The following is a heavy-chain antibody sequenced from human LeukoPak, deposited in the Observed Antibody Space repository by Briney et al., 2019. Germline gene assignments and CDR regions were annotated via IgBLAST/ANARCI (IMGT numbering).Heavy chain of an antibody. CDR3: AKDLYYYDSSGMFDY. Sequence: PGGSLRLSCAASGFTFSSYAMSWVRQAPGKGLEWVSAISNSGGSTYYADSVKGRFTISRDNSKNTLYLQMNSLRAEDTAVYYCAKDLYYYDSSGMFDYWGQGTLVTVSS. V-gene: IGHV3-23*01. CDR1: GFTFSSYA. CDR2: ISNSGGST. J-gene: IGHJ4*02. D-gene: IGHD3-22*01.